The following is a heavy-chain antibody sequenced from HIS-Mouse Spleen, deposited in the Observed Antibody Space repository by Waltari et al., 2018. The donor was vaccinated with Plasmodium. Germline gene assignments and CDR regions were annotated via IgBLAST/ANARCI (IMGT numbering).Heavy chain of an antibody. CDR3: ARDRITGTSYFDY. CDR2: IYYSGST. V-gene: IGHV4-39*07. Sequence: QLQLQESGPGLVKPSETLSLTCTVSGGSISSSRYYWGGFRQPPGKGLEWIGSIYYSGSTYYNPSLKSRVTISVDTSKNQFSLKLSSVTAADTAVYYCARDRITGTSYFDYWGQGTLVTVSS. CDR1: GGSISSSRYY. D-gene: IGHD1-7*01. J-gene: IGHJ4*02.